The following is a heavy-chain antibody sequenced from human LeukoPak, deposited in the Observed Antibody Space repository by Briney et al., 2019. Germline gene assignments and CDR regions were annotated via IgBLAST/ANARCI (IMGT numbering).Heavy chain of an antibody. D-gene: IGHD2-15*01. J-gene: IGHJ4*02. Sequence: GGTLRLSCAASGFTFSNYGMSWVRQAPGKGLEWVSGISGGAVSTNYADSVKGRFTISRDNSKNTLYLQMISLRAEDTAVYYCAKSGRYCSGGSCYQEASLDYWGQGTLVTVSS. V-gene: IGHV3-23*01. CDR1: GFTFSNYG. CDR2: ISGGAVST. CDR3: AKSGRYCSGGSCYQEASLDY.